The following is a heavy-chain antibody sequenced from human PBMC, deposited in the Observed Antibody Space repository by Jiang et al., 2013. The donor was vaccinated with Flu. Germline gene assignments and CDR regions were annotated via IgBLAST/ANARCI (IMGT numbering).Heavy chain of an antibody. V-gene: IGHV3-48*03. CDR3: GRRGLGTSAMDV. CDR2: ISSSGSNI. D-gene: IGHD1-1*01. Sequence: QLVESGGGLVQPGGSLRLSCAASRFPFSNYEMNWVRQPPGKGLEWVSYISSSGSNIYYADSVKGRFTISRDNAKNLLYLQMNSLRGEDTAVYYCGRRGLGTSAMDVWGKGNPGHRLL. J-gene: IGHJ6*04. CDR1: RFPFSNYE.